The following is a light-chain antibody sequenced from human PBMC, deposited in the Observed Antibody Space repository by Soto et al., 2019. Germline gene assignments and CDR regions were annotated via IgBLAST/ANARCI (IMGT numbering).Light chain of an antibody. CDR3: QQYNSWPRGT. CDR2: GAS. V-gene: IGKV3-15*01. J-gene: IGKJ3*01. CDR1: QSVDSN. Sequence: EILMTQSPATLSVSPGERATLSCRASQSVDSNLAWYQQKPGQAPRLLIYGASTRATGISARFSGSGSGTEFTLTISSLQSEDFGVYYCQQYNSWPRGTFGPGTKVEIK.